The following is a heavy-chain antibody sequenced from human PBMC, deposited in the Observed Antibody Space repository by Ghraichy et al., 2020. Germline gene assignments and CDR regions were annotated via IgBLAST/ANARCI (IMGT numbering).Heavy chain of an antibody. CDR3: AIERGDSYFDY. CDR2: IYYSGST. J-gene: IGHJ4*02. Sequence: SDTLSLTCTVSGGSVSSGSYYWSWIRQPPGKGLEWIGYIYYSGSTNYNPSLKSRVTISVDTSKNQFSLKLSSVTAADTAVYYCAIERGDSYFDYWGQGTLVTVSS. D-gene: IGHD2-21*02. CDR1: GGSVSSGSYY. V-gene: IGHV4-61*01.